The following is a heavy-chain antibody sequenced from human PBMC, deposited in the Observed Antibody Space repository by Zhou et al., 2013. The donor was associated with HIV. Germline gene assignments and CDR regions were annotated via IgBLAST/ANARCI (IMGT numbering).Heavy chain of an antibody. CDR3: ARDRDYYDRTGYYYWYFDL. J-gene: IGHJ2*01. D-gene: IGHD3-22*01. CDR1: GGSISNYY. CDR2: LYQWEH. Sequence: QVQLQESGPGLVKPSETLSLTCTVSGGSISNYYWSWIRQPAGKGLGVDWAYLYQWEHQLQPLLKSRVTMSVDTSNNQFXLKLSSVTAADTAVYYXARDRDYYDRTGYYYWYFDLWGLATVVIVSS. V-gene: IGHV4-4*07.